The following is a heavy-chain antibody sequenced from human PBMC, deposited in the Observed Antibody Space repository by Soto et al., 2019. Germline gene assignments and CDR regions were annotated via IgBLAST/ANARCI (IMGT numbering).Heavy chain of an antibody. Sequence: QVQLQQWGAGLLKPSETLSLTCAIYGGSFSGYYWSWIRQPPGKGLAWIVEINHSGSTNYNPSLKTRVTLPVDTYKYQFSLKLSSVTAADTAVYSCARGAKGGGGELLRGPRYFDYWGQGTLVTVSS. V-gene: IGHV4-34*01. CDR2: INHSGST. J-gene: IGHJ4*02. D-gene: IGHD1-26*01. CDR1: GGSFSGYY. CDR3: ARGAKGGGGELLRGPRYFDY.